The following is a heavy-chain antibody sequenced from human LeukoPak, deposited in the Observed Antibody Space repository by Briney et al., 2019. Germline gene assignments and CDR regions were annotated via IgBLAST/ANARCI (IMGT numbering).Heavy chain of an antibody. Sequence: ASVKVSCKASGGTFSSYTISWVRQAPGQGLEWMGRIIPILGIANYAQKFQGRVTITADKSTSTAYMELSSLRSEDTAMYYCARVGVLRFLKDPWFDPWGQGTLVTVSS. V-gene: IGHV1-69*02. D-gene: IGHD3-3*01. J-gene: IGHJ5*02. CDR1: GGTFSSYT. CDR3: ARVGVLRFLKDPWFDP. CDR2: IIPILGIA.